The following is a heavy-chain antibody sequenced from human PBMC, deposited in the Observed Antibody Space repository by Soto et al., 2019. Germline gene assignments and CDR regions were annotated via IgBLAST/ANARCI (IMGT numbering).Heavy chain of an antibody. Sequence: QVQLVESGGGVVQPGRSLRLSCAASGFTFSSYGMHWVRQAPGKGLEWVAVIWYDGSNKYYADSVKVRFTISRDNSKNTLYLQMNSLRAEDTAVYYCARDLIVYCSGGSCYRAFDPWGQGTLVTVSS. V-gene: IGHV3-33*01. CDR2: IWYDGSNK. J-gene: IGHJ5*02. CDR1: GFTFSSYG. CDR3: ARDLIVYCSGGSCYRAFDP. D-gene: IGHD2-15*01.